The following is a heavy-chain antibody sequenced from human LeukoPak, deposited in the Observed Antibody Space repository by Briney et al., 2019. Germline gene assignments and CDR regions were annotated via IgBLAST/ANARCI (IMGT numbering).Heavy chain of an antibody. CDR3: AKDPVNHCASSVCYGLQS. CDR2: IRYDDSE. V-gene: IGHV3-30*02. Sequence: GGSLRLSCVASGFSLSEYGIHWVRQAPGKGLEWLSFIRYDDSEYYADSVKGRLAISRDNSKNTLFLQMHSLRSEDTAVYYCAKDPVNHCASSVCYGLQSWGQGTLAIVSS. J-gene: IGHJ5*02. CDR1: GFSLSEYG. D-gene: IGHD3-22*01.